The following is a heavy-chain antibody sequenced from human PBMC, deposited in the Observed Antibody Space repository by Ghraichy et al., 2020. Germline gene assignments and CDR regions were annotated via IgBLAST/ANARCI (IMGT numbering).Heavy chain of an antibody. V-gene: IGHV4-39*01. CDR2: IYYSGST. Sequence: SETLSLTCTVSGGSISSSSYYWGWIRQPPGKGLEWIGSIYYSGSTYYNPSLKSRVTISVDTSKNQFSLKLSSVTAADTAVYYCARRGYDFWSDYYDYWGQGTLVTVSS. J-gene: IGHJ4*02. CDR3: ARRGYDFWSDYYDY. D-gene: IGHD3-3*01. CDR1: GGSISSSSYY.